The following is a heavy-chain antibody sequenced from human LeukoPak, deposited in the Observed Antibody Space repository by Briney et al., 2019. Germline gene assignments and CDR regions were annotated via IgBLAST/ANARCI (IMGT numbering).Heavy chain of an antibody. J-gene: IGHJ4*02. CDR1: GYTFTSYG. CDR3: ASPAIVVPAAPFDY. CDR2: ISAYNGNT. Sequence: ASVEVSCKASGYTFTSYGISWVRQAPGQGLEWMGWISAYNGNTNYAQKLQGRVTMTTDTSTSTAYMELRSLRSDDTAVYYCASPAIVVPAAPFDYWGQGTLVTVSS. V-gene: IGHV1-18*01. D-gene: IGHD2-2*01.